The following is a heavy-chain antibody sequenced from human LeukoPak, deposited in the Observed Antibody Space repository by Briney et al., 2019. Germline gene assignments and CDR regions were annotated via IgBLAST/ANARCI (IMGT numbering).Heavy chain of an antibody. V-gene: IGHV3-21*01. Sequence: GGSLRLSCAASGFTFSSYNMNWVRQAPGKGLEWVSSISSRSNYIYLADSLKGRFTIARDNAKNSLYLQMNSLRAEDTAMYYCARDRAVYSDSRGYYPDAFDIWGQGTMVTVSS. D-gene: IGHD3-22*01. CDR2: ISSRSNYI. CDR1: GFTFSSYN. J-gene: IGHJ3*02. CDR3: ARDRAVYSDSRGYYPDAFDI.